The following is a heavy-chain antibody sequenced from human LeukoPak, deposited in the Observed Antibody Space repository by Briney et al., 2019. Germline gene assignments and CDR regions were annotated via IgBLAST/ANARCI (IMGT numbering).Heavy chain of an antibody. D-gene: IGHD6-19*01. J-gene: IGHJ3*02. V-gene: IGHV1-3*01. CDR3: ARDPLQWLALGRAFDI. CDR2: INAGNGNT. Sequence: ASVKVSCKASGYTFTSYAMHWVRQAPGQRLEWMGWINAGNGNTKYSQKFQGRVTITRDTSASTAYMELSSLRSEDTAVYYCARDPLQWLALGRAFDIWGQGTMVTVSS. CDR1: GYTFTSYA.